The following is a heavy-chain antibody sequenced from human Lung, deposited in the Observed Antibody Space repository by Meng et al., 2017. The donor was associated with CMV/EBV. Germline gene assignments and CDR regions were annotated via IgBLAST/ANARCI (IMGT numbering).Heavy chain of an antibody. V-gene: IGHV3-30*02. CDR3: AKDLLLFGGPNAYFDQ. Sequence: GESXKISXAASGFRFDDYGMHWVRQTPGKGLEWVAFIRHDGTNKFYGASVKGRFTISRDNSKSTVYLQMNSLRPEETALYYCAKDLLLFGGPNAYFDQWGQGTXVTVSS. CDR2: IRHDGTNK. D-gene: IGHD3-16*01. CDR1: GFRFDDYG. J-gene: IGHJ4*02.